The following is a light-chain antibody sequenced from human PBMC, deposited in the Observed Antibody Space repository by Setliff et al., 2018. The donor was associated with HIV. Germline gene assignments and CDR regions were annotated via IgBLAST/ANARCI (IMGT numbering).Light chain of an antibody. CDR3: CSYAGTSTHVV. CDR1: SSDVGSYNL. Sequence: QSALTQPASVSGSPGQSITISCTGTSSDVGSYNLVSWYQQHPGKVPKLMIYEVSKRPSGVSNRFSGSKSDNTASLTISGLQAEDEADYYCCSYAGTSTHVVFGGGTK. CDR2: EVS. J-gene: IGLJ2*01. V-gene: IGLV2-23*02.